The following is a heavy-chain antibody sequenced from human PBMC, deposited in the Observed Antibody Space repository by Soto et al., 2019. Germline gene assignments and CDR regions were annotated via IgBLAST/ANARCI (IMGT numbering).Heavy chain of an antibody. CDR1: GYSFTSYW. J-gene: IGHJ6*02. D-gene: IGHD2-8*01. CDR3: ARPTNSGKYYYGMDV. Sequence: PGESLKISCKGSGYSFTSYWIGWVRQMPGKGLECMGIIYPGDSDTRYSPSFQGQVTISADKSISTAYLQWSSLKASDTAMYYCARPTNSGKYYYGMDVWGQGTTVTVSS. V-gene: IGHV5-51*01. CDR2: IYPGDSDT.